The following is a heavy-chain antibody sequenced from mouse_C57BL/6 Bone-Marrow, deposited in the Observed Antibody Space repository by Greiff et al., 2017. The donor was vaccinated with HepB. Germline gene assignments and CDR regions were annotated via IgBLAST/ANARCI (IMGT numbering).Heavy chain of an antibody. J-gene: IGHJ3*01. D-gene: IGHD1-1*01. V-gene: IGHV5-17*01. CDR1: GFAFSDYG. Sequence: EVHLVESGGGLVKPGGSLKLSCAASGFAFSDYGMHWVRQAPEKGLEWVAYISSGSSTIYYADTVKGRFTISRDNAKNTLFLQMTSLRSEDTAMYYCARNNYGSSAWFAYWGQGTLVTVSA. CDR3: ARNNYGSSAWFAY. CDR2: ISSGSSTI.